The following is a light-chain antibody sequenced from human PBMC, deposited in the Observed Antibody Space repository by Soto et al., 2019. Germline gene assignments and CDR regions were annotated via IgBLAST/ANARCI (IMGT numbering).Light chain of an antibody. CDR2: EGG. CDR3: CSYAGSSAYV. Sequence: QSALTQPASVSGSPGQSVTISCTGTSSDVGSYNLVSWYQQHPGKAPKLMIYEGGKWPSGVSSRFSGSKSGNTASLTISGLQTEDEADYYCCSYAGSSAYVFGTGTKLTVL. J-gene: IGLJ1*01. CDR1: SSDVGSYNL. V-gene: IGLV2-23*01.